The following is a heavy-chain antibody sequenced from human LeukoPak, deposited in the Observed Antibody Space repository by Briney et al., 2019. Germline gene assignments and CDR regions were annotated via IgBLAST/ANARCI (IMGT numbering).Heavy chain of an antibody. CDR3: ARRYSNSWQTFDY. Sequence: GASVKVSCKTSGFTFTNYGISWVRQAPGQGLEWMAWISVDNGNTNYIQKVQGRVTLTTDTSTSTAYMELRNLTSDDTAVYYCARRYSNSWQTFDYWGQGTLVTVSS. CDR2: ISVDNGNT. J-gene: IGHJ4*02. CDR1: GFTFTNYG. D-gene: IGHD6-13*01. V-gene: IGHV1-18*01.